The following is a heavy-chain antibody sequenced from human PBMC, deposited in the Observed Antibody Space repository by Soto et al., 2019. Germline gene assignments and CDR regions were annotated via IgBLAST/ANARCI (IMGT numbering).Heavy chain of an antibody. J-gene: IGHJ4*02. V-gene: IGHV4-39*01. Sequence: QLQLQESGPGLVKPSETLSLTCTVSGGSISSTSYYWGWIRQSPGKGLEWIGSIFYSGNTFYNPSLKSRLTISVDTSMNQFSLKLTSVTAADTAMYYCAGRHYSGSGPPRGLDCCGQGTLVTVSS. D-gene: IGHD3-10*01. CDR3: AGRHYSGSGPPRGLDC. CDR1: GGSISSTSYY. CDR2: IFYSGNT.